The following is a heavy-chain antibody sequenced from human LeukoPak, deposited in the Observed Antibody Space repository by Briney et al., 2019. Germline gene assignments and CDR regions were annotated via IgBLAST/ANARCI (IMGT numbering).Heavy chain of an antibody. CDR3: AKGYSSGWTPFDY. CDR2: IGDSGEIE. D-gene: IGHD6-19*01. CDR1: GLILRGHA. Sequence: GGSLRLSCEASGLILRGHAMSWVRQAPGKGLEWVSGIGDSGEIERYADSVKGRFTISRDNFWNTVYLEMRSLRPEDTAVYYCAKGYSSGWTPFDYWGQGTQVTVSS. V-gene: IGHV3-23*01. J-gene: IGHJ4*02.